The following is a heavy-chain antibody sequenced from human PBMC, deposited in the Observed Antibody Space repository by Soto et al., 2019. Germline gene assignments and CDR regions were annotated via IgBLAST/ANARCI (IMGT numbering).Heavy chain of an antibody. CDR2: IWYDGSNK. CDR1: GFTFSSYG. V-gene: IGHV3-33*01. J-gene: IGHJ6*02. CDR3: ARDRTALELRLCYGMDG. Sequence: QVQLVEFGGGVVQPGRSLRLSCAASGFTFSSYGMHWVRQAPGKGLEWVAVIWYDGSNKYYADSVRGRFTISRDNSKKTLYLQMTSLRAEDTAVYYCARDRTALELRLCYGMDGWGQGTTGTVSS. D-gene: IGHD1-26*01.